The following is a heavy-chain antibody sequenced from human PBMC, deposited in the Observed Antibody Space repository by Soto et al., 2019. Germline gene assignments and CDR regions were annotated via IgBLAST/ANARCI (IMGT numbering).Heavy chain of an antibody. Sequence: ASVKVSCKASGYTFTSYYMHWVRQAPGQGLEWMGIINPSGGSTSYAQKIQGRVTMTRDTSTSTVYMELSSLRSEDTAVYYCSRGNDFWSGYSPRDYYYMDVWGKGTTVTVSS. J-gene: IGHJ6*03. V-gene: IGHV1-46*03. CDR2: INPSGGST. CDR1: GYTFTSYY. CDR3: SRGNDFWSGYSPRDYYYMDV. D-gene: IGHD3-3*01.